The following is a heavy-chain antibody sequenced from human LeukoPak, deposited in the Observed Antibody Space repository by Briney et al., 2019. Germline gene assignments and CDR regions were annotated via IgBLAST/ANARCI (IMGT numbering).Heavy chain of an antibody. CDR1: GFTFSSYG. CDR3: VRVTHSSYSYGYGHGDY. J-gene: IGHJ4*02. Sequence: GGSLRLSCAASGFTFSSYGMHWVRQAPGKGLEWVAVIWYDGSNKYYADSVKGRFTISRDNSKNTLYLQMNSLRAEDTAVYYCVRVTHSSYSYGYGHGDYWGQGTLVTVSS. CDR2: IWYDGSNK. V-gene: IGHV3-33*01. D-gene: IGHD5-18*01.